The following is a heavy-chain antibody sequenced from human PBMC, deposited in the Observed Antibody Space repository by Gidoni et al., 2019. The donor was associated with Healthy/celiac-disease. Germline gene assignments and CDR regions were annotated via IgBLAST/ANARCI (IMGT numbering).Heavy chain of an antibody. CDR2: IRSKANSYAT. V-gene: IGHV3-73*01. CDR1: GLPFSGSA. D-gene: IGHD3-16*01. CDR3: TRRGSGTFGYYYYYGMDV. J-gene: IGHJ6*02. Sequence: EVQLVESGGGLVQPGGYLKLSCAASGLPFSGSAMHWVRQAAGKGLGWVGRIRSKANSYATADAASVKGRFTISRDDSKNTAYLQMNSLKTEDTAVYYCTRRGSGTFGYYYYYGMDVWGQGTTVTVSS.